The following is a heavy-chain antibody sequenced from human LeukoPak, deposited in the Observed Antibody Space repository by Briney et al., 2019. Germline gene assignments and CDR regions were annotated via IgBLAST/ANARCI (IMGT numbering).Heavy chain of an antibody. J-gene: IGHJ4*02. CDR3: ARGSMEYSSSWYMDY. V-gene: IGHV3-66*01. CDR1: GFTVSSNY. D-gene: IGHD6-13*01. CDR2: IYSGGST. Sequence: GGSLRLSCAASGFTVSSNYMSWVRQAPGKGLEWVSVIYSGGSTYYADSVKGRFTISRDNSKNTLYLQMNSLRAEDTAVYYCARGSMEYSSSWYMDYWGQGALVTVSS.